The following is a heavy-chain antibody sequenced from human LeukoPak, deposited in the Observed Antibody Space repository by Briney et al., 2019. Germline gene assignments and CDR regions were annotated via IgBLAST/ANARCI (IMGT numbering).Heavy chain of an antibody. J-gene: IGHJ4*02. CDR3: ARVVYYYDSSGYYYGY. CDR2: MNPNSGNT. CDR1: GYTFTSYD. Sequence: GASVKVSCKASGYTFTSYDINWVRQATGQGLEWMGWMNPNSGNTGYAQKFQGRVTITRNTSISTAYMELSSLRSEDTAVYYCARVVYYYDSSGYYYGYWGQGTLVTVSS. V-gene: IGHV1-8*03. D-gene: IGHD3-22*01.